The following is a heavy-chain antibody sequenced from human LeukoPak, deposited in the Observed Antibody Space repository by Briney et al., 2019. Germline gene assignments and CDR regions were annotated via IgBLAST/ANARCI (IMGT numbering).Heavy chain of an antibody. CDR1: GYTFTDYY. CDR2: INPNSGGT. Sequence: ASVKVSCKASGYTFTDYYMHWVRQAPGQGLEWMGWINPNSGGTNYAQKFQGRVTMTRDTSISTAYMELSRLRSDDTAVYYCAGYSGSYLVLGTFDIWGQGTMVTVSS. V-gene: IGHV1-2*02. J-gene: IGHJ3*02. CDR3: AGYSGSYLVLGTFDI. D-gene: IGHD1-26*01.